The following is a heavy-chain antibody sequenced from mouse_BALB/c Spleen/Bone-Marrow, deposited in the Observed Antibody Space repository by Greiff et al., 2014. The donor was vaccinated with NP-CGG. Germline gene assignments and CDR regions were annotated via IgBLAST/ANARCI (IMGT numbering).Heavy chain of an antibody. Sequence: DVKLVESGGGLVQPKGSLKLSCAASGFTSNTYAMNWVRQAPGKGLEWVARIRSKSNNYATYYADSVKDRFTISRDDSQNMLYLQMNNLKTEDTAMYYCVRHGYFGNYYYALDYWGQGTSVTVSS. CDR1: GFTSNTYA. CDR3: VRHGYFGNYYYALDY. V-gene: IGHV10-1*02. J-gene: IGHJ4*01. D-gene: IGHD2-1*01. CDR2: IRSKSNNYAT.